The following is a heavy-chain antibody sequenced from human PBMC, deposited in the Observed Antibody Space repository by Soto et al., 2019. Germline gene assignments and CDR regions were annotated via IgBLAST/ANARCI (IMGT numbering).Heavy chain of an antibody. J-gene: IGHJ2*01. CDR3: AKRRGDGYFDL. CDR1: GFTFSNFV. Sequence: EVQLLESGGGLVQPGGSLRLSCAASGFTFSNFVMGWVRRAPGKGLEWVSAIGGTSGSTYYADSVKGRFTISRDNSKDTLSLQMNSLGAEGTALYYCAKRRGDGYFDLWGRGTLVTVSS. D-gene: IGHD7-27*01. V-gene: IGHV3-23*01. CDR2: IGGTSGST.